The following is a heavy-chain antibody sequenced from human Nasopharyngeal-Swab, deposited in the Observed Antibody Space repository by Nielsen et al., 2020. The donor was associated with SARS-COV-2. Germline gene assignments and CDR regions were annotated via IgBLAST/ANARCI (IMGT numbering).Heavy chain of an antibody. V-gene: IGHV4-59*01. J-gene: IGHJ5*02. Sequence: SEGLSLSCSVSAGSISICYWCWVRQPPGKGLEWIGYIYYSGSTTSNPTLKSRVTISVDTSKTQFPLKLSSVTAADTAVYYCARGGWGNWFDPWGQGTLVTVSS. CDR2: IYYSGST. CDR3: ARGGWGNWFDP. D-gene: IGHD3-16*01. CDR1: AGSISICY.